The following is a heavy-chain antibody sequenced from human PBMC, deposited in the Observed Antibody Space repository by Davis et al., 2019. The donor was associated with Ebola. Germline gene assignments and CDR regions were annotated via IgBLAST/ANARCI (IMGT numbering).Heavy chain of an antibody. V-gene: IGHV3-33*01. J-gene: IGHJ6*02. Sequence: GESLKISCAASGFTFSSYGMHWVRQAPGKGLEWVAVIWYDGSNKYYADSVKGRFTISRDNSKNTLYLQMNSLRAEDTAVYYCARFFSARTFRSKSYYYYGMDVWGQGTTVTVSS. D-gene: IGHD3-16*01. CDR2: IWYDGSNK. CDR1: GFTFSSYG. CDR3: ARFFSARTFRSKSYYYYGMDV.